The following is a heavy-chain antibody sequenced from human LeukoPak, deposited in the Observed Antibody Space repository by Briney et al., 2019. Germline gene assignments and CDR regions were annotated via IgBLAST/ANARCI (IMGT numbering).Heavy chain of an antibody. J-gene: IGHJ4*02. CDR1: GGSISSYY. CDR2: IYYSGST. CDR3: ASTNYNPSLKSRVTISVDTSKNQFSLKLTSVTAADTAVYYCARAPGYYDSSGTPEGLDY. V-gene: IGHV4-59*01. D-gene: IGHD3-10*01. Sequence: PSETLSLTCAVSGGSISSYYWSWIRQPPGKGLEWIGYIYYSGSTNYNPSLKSRVTISVDTSKNQFSLKLTSVTAAGTAVYYSASTNYNPSLKSRVTISVDTSKNQFSLKLTSVTAADTAVYYCARAPGYYDSSGTPEGLDYWGQGTLVTVSS.